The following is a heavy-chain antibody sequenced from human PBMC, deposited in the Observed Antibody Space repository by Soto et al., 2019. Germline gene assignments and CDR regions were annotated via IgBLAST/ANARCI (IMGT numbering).Heavy chain of an antibody. V-gene: IGHV3-64*01. CDR2: ISSNGVGT. D-gene: IGHD6-6*01. CDR1: GFTLSGYA. Sequence: GGSLRLSCAAFGFTLSGYAMDRVLQAPGKGLEYVSGISSNGVGTYYANSVQGRFTISRDNSKNTVYLQMGSLRPEDMAVYYCARRARPDFYYMDVWGKGTTVTVSS. CDR3: ARRARPDFYYMDV. J-gene: IGHJ6*03.